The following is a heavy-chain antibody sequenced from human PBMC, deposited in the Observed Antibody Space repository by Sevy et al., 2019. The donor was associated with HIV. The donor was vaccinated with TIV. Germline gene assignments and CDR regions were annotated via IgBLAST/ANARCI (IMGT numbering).Heavy chain of an antibody. CDR1: GFTFSSYW. Sequence: GGSLRLSCVASGFTFSSYWMSWVRQAPGKGLEWVANIKQDGSEKYYVDSVKGRFTISRDNAKNSLYLQMNSLRAEDTALYYCARGSRPTHWGQGTLVTVSS. CDR3: ARGSRPTH. V-gene: IGHV3-7*01. CDR2: IKQDGSEK. J-gene: IGHJ1*01.